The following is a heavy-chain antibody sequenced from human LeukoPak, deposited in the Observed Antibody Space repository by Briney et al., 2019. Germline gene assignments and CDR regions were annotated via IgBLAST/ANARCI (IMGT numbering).Heavy chain of an antibody. Sequence: ASVKVSCKASGYTFTNYGINWVRQAPGQGLEWMGWISAYNGDTYYAQEFQGRVTLTTDTSTNTAYMELRSLRSDDTAMYYCARDILGYSSGRFDYWGQGTLVTVSS. D-gene: IGHD6-19*01. CDR3: ARDILGYSSGRFDY. V-gene: IGHV1-18*01. J-gene: IGHJ4*02. CDR1: GYTFTNYG. CDR2: ISAYNGDT.